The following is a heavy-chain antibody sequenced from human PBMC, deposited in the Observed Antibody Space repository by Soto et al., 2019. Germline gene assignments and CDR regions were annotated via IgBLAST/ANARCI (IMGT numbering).Heavy chain of an antibody. V-gene: IGHV4-39*01. D-gene: IGHD5-12*01. CDR3: AISNRSGYVSYYYYYMDV. CDR2: IYYSGST. Sequence: SETLSLTCTVSGGSISSSSYYWGWIRQPPGKGLEWIGSIYYSGSTYYNQSLKIRVTISVDTSKNQFSLKLSSVTAADTAVYYCAISNRSGYVSYYYYYMDVWGKGTTVTVSS. J-gene: IGHJ6*03. CDR1: GGSISSSSYY.